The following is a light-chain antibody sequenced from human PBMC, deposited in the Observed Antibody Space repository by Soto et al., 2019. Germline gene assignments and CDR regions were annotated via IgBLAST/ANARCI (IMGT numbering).Light chain of an antibody. CDR2: GAS. J-gene: IGKJ4*01. V-gene: IGKV3-20*01. Sequence: EIVLTQSPGTLSLSPGERATLSCRASQSVSSSYLAWYQQKPGQAPRLLIYGASSRATGIPDRFSGSGSGTDFTLTIRRLEPEDFAGYYCQQYGSSPPLTFGGGTKVEIK. CDR1: QSVSSSY. CDR3: QQYGSSPPLT.